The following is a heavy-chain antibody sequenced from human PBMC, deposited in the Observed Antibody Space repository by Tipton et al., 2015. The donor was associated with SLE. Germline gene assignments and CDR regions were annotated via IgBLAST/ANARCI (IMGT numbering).Heavy chain of an antibody. J-gene: IGHJ5*02. CDR1: GGSISSSTYY. CDR3: ARGGGFDP. V-gene: IGHV4-39*07. D-gene: IGHD3-16*01. CDR2: IYYSGST. Sequence: TLSLTCTVSGGSISSSTYYWGWIRQSPGKGLEWIGTIYYSGSTYYNPSLKSRVTISVDTSKNQFSLKLSSVTAADTAVYYCARGGGFDPWGQGTLVTVSS.